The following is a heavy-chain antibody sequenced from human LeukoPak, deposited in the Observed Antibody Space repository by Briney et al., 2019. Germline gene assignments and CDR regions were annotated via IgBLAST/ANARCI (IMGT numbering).Heavy chain of an antibody. Sequence: SQTLSLTCAISGDSVSSNSAAWTWIRQSPSRGLEWLGRTYYRSRWYNDYAVSVKSRITINPDTSKNQFSLQLNSVTPEDTAVYYCARASTNWAKYYFDYWGQGTLVTVSS. J-gene: IGHJ4*02. CDR3: ARASTNWAKYYFDY. D-gene: IGHD7-27*01. CDR1: GDSVSSNSAA. CDR2: TYYRSRWYN. V-gene: IGHV6-1*01.